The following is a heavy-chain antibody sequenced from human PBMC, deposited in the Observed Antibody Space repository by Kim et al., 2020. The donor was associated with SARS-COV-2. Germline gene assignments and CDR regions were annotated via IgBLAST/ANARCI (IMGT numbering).Heavy chain of an antibody. D-gene: IGHD5-18*01. CDR2: ISYDGSNK. V-gene: IGHV3-30*18. J-gene: IGHJ4*02. CDR1: GFTFSSYG. CDR3: AKDLHTAMVPSFDY. Sequence: GGSLRLSCAASGFTFSSYGMHWVRQAPGKGLEWVAVISYDGSNKYYADSVKGRFTISRDNSKNTLYLQMNSLRAEDTAVYYCAKDLHTAMVPSFDYWGQGTLVTVSS.